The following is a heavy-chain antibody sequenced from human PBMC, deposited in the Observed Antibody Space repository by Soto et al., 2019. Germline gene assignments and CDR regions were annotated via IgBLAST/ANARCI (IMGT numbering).Heavy chain of an antibody. CDR2: IYSGGSK. D-gene: IGHD2-2*01. CDR3: ARDGVLVPAASIDY. V-gene: IGHV3-53*01. CDR1: GFTVSSNY. J-gene: IGHJ4*02. Sequence: GGSLRLSCAASGFTVSSNYMSWVRQAPGKGLEWVSVIYSGGSKYYADPVKGRFTISRDNSKNSLYLQMNSLRAEDTAVYYCARDGVLVPAASIDYWGQGTLVTVSS.